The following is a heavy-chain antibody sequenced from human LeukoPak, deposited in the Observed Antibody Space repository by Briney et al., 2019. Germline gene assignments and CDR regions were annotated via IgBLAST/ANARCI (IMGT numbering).Heavy chain of an antibody. CDR1: GGTFSSYA. D-gene: IGHD5-18*01. CDR2: IIPIFGTA. CDR3: AKGGDVYSYGRGVKFDY. V-gene: IGHV1-69*06. Sequence: SVKVSCKASGGTFSSYAISWVRQAPGQGLEWMGGIIPIFGTANYAQKFQGRVTITADKSTSTAYMELSSLRSEDTAVYYCAKGGDVYSYGRGVKFDYWGQGTLVTVSS. J-gene: IGHJ4*02.